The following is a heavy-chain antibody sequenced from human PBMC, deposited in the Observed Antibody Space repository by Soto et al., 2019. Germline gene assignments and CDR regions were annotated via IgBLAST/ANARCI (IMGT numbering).Heavy chain of an antibody. Sequence: GGSLILSCAASGFTFSSYAMHWVRQAPGKGLEWVAVISYDGSNKYYADSVKGRFTISRDNSKNTLYLQMNSLRAEDTAVYYCARELIMYSSSSSDYGMDVWGQGTTVTVSS. D-gene: IGHD6-6*01. CDR1: GFTFSSYA. V-gene: IGHV3-30-3*01. CDR3: ARELIMYSSSSSDYGMDV. J-gene: IGHJ6*02. CDR2: ISYDGSNK.